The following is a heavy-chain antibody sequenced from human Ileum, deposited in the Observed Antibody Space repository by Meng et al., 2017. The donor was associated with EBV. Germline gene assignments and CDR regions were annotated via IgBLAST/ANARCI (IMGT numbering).Heavy chain of an antibody. J-gene: IGHJ5*02. CDR3: AGVRRTMTKRGNWFDP. D-gene: IGHD4-17*01. CDR1: AGSSTSFD. V-gene: IGHV4-34*01. CDR2: VRDCRIT. Sequence: LLSPPTSRSVASLASAGSSTSFDWSSFRQPPGQGLQWSGQVRDCRITNYNTSLKKRVTITVDTTKNQYTLKLITETDTDTTVKYCAGVRRTMTKRGNWFDPWGQGTLVTVSS.